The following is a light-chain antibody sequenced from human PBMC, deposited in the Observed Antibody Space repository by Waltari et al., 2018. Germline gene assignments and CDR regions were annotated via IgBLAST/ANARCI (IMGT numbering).Light chain of an antibody. V-gene: IGKV1-5*03. CDR3: QQYNSYSNT. J-gene: IGKJ2*01. CDR2: KTS. CDR1: QSINNW. Sequence: DIQMTQFPSTLSASVGDRVTITCRASQSINNWLAWYQQKPGKAPNLLIYKTSTLESGVPSGFTGSGSGTEFTLTIDSLQPDDFATYYCQQYNSYSNTFGQGTKVEIK.